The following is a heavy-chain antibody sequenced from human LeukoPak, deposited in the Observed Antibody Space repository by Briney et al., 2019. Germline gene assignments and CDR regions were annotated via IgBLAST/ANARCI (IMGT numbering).Heavy chain of an antibody. J-gene: IGHJ4*02. Sequence: GASVKVSCKASGGTFSSYAISWVRQAPGQGLEWMGWISAYNGNTNYAQKLQGRVTMTTDTSTSTAYMDLRSLRSDDTAVYYCARERSDYYGSGSYTADYWGQGTLVTVSS. D-gene: IGHD3-10*01. CDR1: GGTFSSYA. CDR3: ARERSDYYGSGSYTADY. CDR2: ISAYNGNT. V-gene: IGHV1-18*01.